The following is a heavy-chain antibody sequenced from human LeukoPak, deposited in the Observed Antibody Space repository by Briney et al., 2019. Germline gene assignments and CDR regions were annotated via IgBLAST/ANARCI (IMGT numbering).Heavy chain of an antibody. Sequence: PSETLSLTCTVSGGSISSYYWSWIRQSPGKGLEWIGYIYYSGNTNYNPSFKSRVTISVDMSKNQFSLKLSSVTAADTAVYYCARRGGGYCSNGICYYDYGMDVWGQGTTVTVSS. CDR3: ARRGGGYCSNGICYYDYGMDV. CDR1: GGSISSYY. J-gene: IGHJ6*02. D-gene: IGHD2-8*01. V-gene: IGHV4-59*08. CDR2: IYYSGNT.